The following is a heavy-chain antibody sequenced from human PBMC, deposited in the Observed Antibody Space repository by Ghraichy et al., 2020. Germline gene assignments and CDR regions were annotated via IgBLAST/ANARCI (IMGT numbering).Heavy chain of an antibody. J-gene: IGHJ6*02. Sequence: GGSLRLSCAASGFTFSNAWMNWVRQAPGKGLEWVGRIKSKTDGGTTDYAAPVKGRFTISRDDSKNTLYLQMNSLKTEDTAAYYCLSVVVPAAIYYYYYGMDVWGQGTTVTVSS. D-gene: IGHD2-2*01. V-gene: IGHV3-15*07. CDR3: LSVVVPAAIYYYYYGMDV. CDR2: IKSKTDGGTT. CDR1: GFTFSNAW.